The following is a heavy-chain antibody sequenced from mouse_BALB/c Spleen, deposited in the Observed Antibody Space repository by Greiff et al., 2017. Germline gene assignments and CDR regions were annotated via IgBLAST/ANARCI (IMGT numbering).Heavy chain of an antibody. V-gene: IGHV7-3*02. CDR1: GFTFTDYY. D-gene: IGHD2-1*01. Sequence: EVNVVESGGGLVQPGGSLRLSCATSGFTFTDYYMSWVRQPPGKALEWLGFIRNKANGYTTEYSASVKGRFTISRDNSQSILYLQMNTLRAEDSATYYCARDYGNYGLDYWGQGTTLTVSS. CDR3: ARDYGNYGLDY. CDR2: IRNKANGYTT. J-gene: IGHJ2*01.